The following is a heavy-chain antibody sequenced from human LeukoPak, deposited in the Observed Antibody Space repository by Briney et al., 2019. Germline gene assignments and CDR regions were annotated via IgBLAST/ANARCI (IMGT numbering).Heavy chain of an antibody. J-gene: IGHJ4*02. CDR3: AKKAQYNGNYPLDY. Sequence: GGSLRLSCATSGFTVSSNYMSWVRQAPGKGLEWVSGTSDRGDYTYYADSVKGRFTISRDNSKNTLYLQMNSLRAEDTALYFCAKKAQYNGNYPLDYWGQGTLVTVSS. V-gene: IGHV3-23*01. D-gene: IGHD1-26*01. CDR2: TSDRGDYT. CDR1: GFTVSSNY.